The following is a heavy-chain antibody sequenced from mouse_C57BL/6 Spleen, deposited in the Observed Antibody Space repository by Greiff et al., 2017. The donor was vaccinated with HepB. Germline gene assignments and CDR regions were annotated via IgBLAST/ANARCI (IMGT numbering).Heavy chain of an antibody. V-gene: IGHV1-85*01. J-gene: IGHJ4*01. D-gene: IGHD2-4*01. CDR2: IYPRDGST. Sequence: VKLQESGPELVKPGASVKLSCKASGYTFTSYDINWVKQRPGQGLEWIGWIYPRDGSTKYNEKFKGKATLTVDTSSSTAYMELHSLTSEDSAVYFCARSITRYAMDYWGQGTSVTVSS. CDR3: ARSITRYAMDY. CDR1: GYTFTSYD.